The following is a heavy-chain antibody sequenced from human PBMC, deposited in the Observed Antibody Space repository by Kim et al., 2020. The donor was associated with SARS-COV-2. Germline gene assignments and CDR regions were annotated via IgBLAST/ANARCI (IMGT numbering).Heavy chain of an antibody. J-gene: IGHJ3*02. V-gene: IGHV3-30*04. CDR2: ISYDGSNK. CDR3: ASLGYCSGGSCYADAFDI. Sequence: GGSLRHSCAASGFTFSSYAMHWVRQAPGKGLEWVAVISYDGSNKYYVDSVKGRFTISRDNSKNTLYLQMNSLRAEDTAVYYCASLGYCSGGSCYADAFDIWGQGTMVTVSS. CDR1: GFTFSSYA. D-gene: IGHD2-15*01.